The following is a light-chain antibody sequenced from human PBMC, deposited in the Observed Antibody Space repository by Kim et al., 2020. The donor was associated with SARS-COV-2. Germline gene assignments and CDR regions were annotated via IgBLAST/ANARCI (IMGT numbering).Light chain of an antibody. CDR1: RSDIGGYDY. V-gene: IGLV2-8*01. CDR2: EVR. Sequence: GQSVTISCTGTRSDIGGYDYVSWYQQNPGKAPKLTMYEVRKRPSGVPDRFSGSKSGNTASLTVSGLQAEDEADYYCGSYAGSNNYVFGTGTKVTVL. J-gene: IGLJ1*01. CDR3: GSYAGSNNYV.